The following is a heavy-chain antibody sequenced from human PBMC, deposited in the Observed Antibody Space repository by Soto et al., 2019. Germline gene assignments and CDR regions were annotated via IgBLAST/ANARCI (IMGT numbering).Heavy chain of an antibody. CDR3: AKDRPSGSRPYYYVLDF. J-gene: IGHJ6*02. Sequence: GGSLRLSCAASGFTFSSYGMHWVRQAPGKGLEWVAVISYDGSNKYYADSVKGRFTISRDNSKNTLYLQMNSLRAEDTAVYYCAKDRPSGSRPYYYVLDFSGQGTTVTVSS. D-gene: IGHD1-26*01. V-gene: IGHV3-30*18. CDR2: ISYDGSNK. CDR1: GFTFSSYG.